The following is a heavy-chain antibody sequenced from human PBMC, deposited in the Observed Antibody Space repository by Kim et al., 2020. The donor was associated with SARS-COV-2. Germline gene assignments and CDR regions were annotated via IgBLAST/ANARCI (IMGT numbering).Heavy chain of an antibody. CDR1: GYTFTSHS. Sequence: ASVKVSCKASGYTFTSHSMNWVRQAPGQGLEWMGWINTKTGKPTYVQGFTGRFVFSFDISVSTAYLQISSLTAEDTAVYYCARGHGRCYYLPWGQGNLVTVSS. D-gene: IGHD1-26*01. CDR2: INTKTGKP. V-gene: IGHV7-4-1*02. J-gene: IGHJ5*02. CDR3: ARGHGRCYYLP.